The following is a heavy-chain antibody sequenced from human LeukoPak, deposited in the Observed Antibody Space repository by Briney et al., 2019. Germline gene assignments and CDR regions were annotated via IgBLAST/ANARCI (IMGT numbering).Heavy chain of an antibody. D-gene: IGHD3-3*01. Sequence: QSGGSLRLSCAASGFTFSSYAMSWVRQAPGKGLEWVSAISGSGGSTYYADSVKGRFTISRGNSKNTLYLQMNSLRAEDTAVYYCAKARLRFLEWLSFDYWGQGTLVTVSS. CDR2: ISGSGGST. V-gene: IGHV3-23*01. CDR1: GFTFSSYA. CDR3: AKARLRFLEWLSFDY. J-gene: IGHJ4*02.